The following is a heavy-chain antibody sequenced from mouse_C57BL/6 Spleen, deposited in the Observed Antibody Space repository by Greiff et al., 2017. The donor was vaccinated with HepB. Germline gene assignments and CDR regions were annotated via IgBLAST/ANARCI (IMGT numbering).Heavy chain of an antibody. CDR3: ARWEMSTMVTTGFAY. Sequence: QVQLQQPGAELVKPGASVKLSCKASGYTFTSYWMHWVKQRPGQGLEWIGMIHPNSGSTNYNEKFKSKATLTVDKSSSTAYMQLSSLTSEDSAVYYGARWEMSTMVTTGFAYWGQGTLVTVSA. J-gene: IGHJ3*01. CDR1: GYTFTSYW. CDR2: IHPNSGST. D-gene: IGHD2-2*01. V-gene: IGHV1-64*01.